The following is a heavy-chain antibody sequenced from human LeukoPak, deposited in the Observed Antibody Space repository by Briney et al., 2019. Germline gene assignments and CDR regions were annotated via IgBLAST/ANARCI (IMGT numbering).Heavy chain of an antibody. CDR3: ARVYPEVEVRPSCYWGWFDY. V-gene: IGHV4-31*03. CDR2: IYYSGST. J-gene: IGHJ4*02. D-gene: IGHD2-15*01. CDR1: GGSISSGGYY. Sequence: PSQTLSLTCTVSGGSISSGGYYWSWIRQHPGKGLEWIVYIYYSGSTYYNPSLKSRVTISVDTSKNQFSLKLSSVTAADTAVYYCARVYPEVEVRPSCYWGWFDYWGQGTLVTVSS.